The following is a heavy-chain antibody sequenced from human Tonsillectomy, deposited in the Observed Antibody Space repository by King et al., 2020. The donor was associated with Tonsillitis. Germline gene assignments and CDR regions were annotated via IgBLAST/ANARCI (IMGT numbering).Heavy chain of an antibody. J-gene: IGHJ5*01. CDR2: IFYIGRT. D-gene: IGHD6-13*01. CDR1: GGSISTYY. V-gene: IGHV4-59*01. CDR3: ARDRIAAAVSNWFDS. Sequence: QLQESGPGLVKPSETLSLTCTVSGGSISTYYWNWIRQSPGKGLEWIGNIFYIGRTNYNPSLKSRVTISVDTSRNQFSLRLSSVTAAATAVYYCARDRIAAAVSNWFDSWGQGTLVTVSS.